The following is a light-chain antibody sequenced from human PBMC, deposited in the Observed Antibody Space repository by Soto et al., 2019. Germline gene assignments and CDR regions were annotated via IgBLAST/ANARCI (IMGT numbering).Light chain of an antibody. CDR2: ENN. CDR1: SSNIGAGYE. J-gene: IGLJ1*01. CDR3: QSYDSSLSGYV. Sequence: QSVRTQPPSVSEAPGQRVTISWTGSSSNIGAGYEAHWYQQVPGTAPKLLIYENNNRPSGVPDRFSGSKSGTSASLAITGLQAEDEAEYYCQSYDSSLSGYVFGTVTKVTVL. V-gene: IGLV1-40*01.